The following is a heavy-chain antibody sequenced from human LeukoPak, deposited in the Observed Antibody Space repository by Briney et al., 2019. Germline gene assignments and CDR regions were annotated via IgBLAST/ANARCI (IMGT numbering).Heavy chain of an antibody. V-gene: IGHV1-2*02. Sequence: ASVKVSCKASGYTFTGYYMHWVRQAPGQGLEWMGWINPNSGGTNYAQKFQGRVTMTRDTSISTAYMELSRLRSDDTAVCYCAATTGTSGYYTKYYYYYGMDVWGQGTTVTVSS. CDR1: GYTFTGYY. CDR2: INPNSGGT. J-gene: IGHJ6*02. D-gene: IGHD3-3*01. CDR3: AATTGTSGYYTKYYYYYGMDV.